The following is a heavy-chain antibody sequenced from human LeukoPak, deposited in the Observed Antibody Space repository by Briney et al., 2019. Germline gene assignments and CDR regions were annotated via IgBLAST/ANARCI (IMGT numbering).Heavy chain of an antibody. V-gene: IGHV3-23*01. CDR2: ISPSGSIS. CDR1: GFTFSSHG. CDR3: AKGGSYGDYAFDY. J-gene: IGHJ4*02. D-gene: IGHD4-17*01. Sequence: GGSLRLSCAASGFTFSSHGINWVRQAPGKGLEWVSGISPSGSISYYADSVKGRFTISRDNSKNTVSLQMNSLRAEDTALYYCAKGGSYGDYAFDYWGQGTLATVSS.